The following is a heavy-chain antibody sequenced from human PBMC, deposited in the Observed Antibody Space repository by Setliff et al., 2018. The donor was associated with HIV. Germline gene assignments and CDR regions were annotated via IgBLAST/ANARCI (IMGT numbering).Heavy chain of an antibody. D-gene: IGHD3-16*01. J-gene: IGHJ3*01. V-gene: IGHV3-20*04. CDR2: INWNGGRT. CDR1: GFAFVDFA. CDR3: ARHWGRDLGHAFEG. Sequence: PGGSLSLSCAASGFAFVDFAMTWVRQRPGKGLEWVSYINWNGGRTDFADSVKGRFTISRDNVERYVFLEMNNLRPEDTALYYCARHWGRDLGHAFEGWGQGTMVTVSS.